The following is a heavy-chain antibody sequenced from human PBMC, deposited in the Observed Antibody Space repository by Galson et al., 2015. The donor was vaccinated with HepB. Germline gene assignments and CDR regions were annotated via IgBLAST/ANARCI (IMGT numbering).Heavy chain of an antibody. V-gene: IGHV4-39*01. CDR1: GGSISSSSYY. CDR3: ARQKVHYYGSGSYYQGAFDI. Sequence: ETLSLTCTVSGGSISSSSYYWGWIRQPPGKGLEWIGSIYYSGSTYYNPSLKSRVTISVDTSKNQFSLKLSSVTAADTTVYYCARQKVHYYGSGSYYQGAFDIWGQGTMVTVSS. J-gene: IGHJ3*02. D-gene: IGHD3-10*01. CDR2: IYYSGST.